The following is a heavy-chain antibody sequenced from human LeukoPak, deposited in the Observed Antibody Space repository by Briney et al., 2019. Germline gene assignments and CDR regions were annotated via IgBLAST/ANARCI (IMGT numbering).Heavy chain of an antibody. CDR1: GFTLSSYA. J-gene: IGHJ4*02. CDR3: ARDVWTGVAVSDY. CDR2: LSISGDNT. V-gene: IGHV3-23*01. D-gene: IGHD6-19*01. Sequence: GGSLRLSCAASGFTLSSYAMSWVRQAPGKGLEWVSALSISGDNTYYTDSVKGRFTISRGNAKTSVYLQLNSLRADDTAVYYCARDVWTGVAVSDYWGQGTLVTVSS.